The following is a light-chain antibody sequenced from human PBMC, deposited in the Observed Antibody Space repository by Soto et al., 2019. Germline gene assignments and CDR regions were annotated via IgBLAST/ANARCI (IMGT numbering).Light chain of an antibody. CDR2: GAT. V-gene: IGKV3-15*01. CDR3: QQYTEWPIT. J-gene: IGKJ5*01. CDR1: QSVSYN. Sequence: EIVMTQCPATLSVSPGERATLSCRASQSVSYNLAWYQQKPGQAPRLLIYGATTRATGLPARFSGSGSGTEFTLTITSLPSEDLAVYYCQQYTEWPITFGQGTRLEIK.